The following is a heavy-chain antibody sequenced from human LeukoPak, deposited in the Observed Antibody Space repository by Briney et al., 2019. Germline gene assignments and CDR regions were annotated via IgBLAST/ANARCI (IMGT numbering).Heavy chain of an antibody. CDR1: GGSISSSSYH. J-gene: IGHJ4*02. D-gene: IGHD5-18*01. CDR3: ARLHRGYSYGYDQHFDY. V-gene: IGHV4-39*01. Sequence: SETLSLTCTVSGGSISSSSYHWGWIRQPPGKGLEWIGSIYYSGSTYYNPSLKSRVTISVDTSKNQFSLKLSSVTAADTAVYYCARLHRGYSYGYDQHFDYWGQGTLVTVSS. CDR2: IYYSGST.